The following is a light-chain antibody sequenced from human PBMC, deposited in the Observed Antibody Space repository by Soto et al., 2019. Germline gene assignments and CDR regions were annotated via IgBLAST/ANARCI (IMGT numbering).Light chain of an antibody. CDR2: DIS. CDR3: QQYENLPYT. J-gene: IGKJ2*01. CDR1: QVITEY. V-gene: IGKV1-33*01. Sequence: DIQMTQSASSLSAAVGDRVTITCQTSQVITEYLNWYQQKPGNAPKLVIYDISTLEIGVPSRFSGGGSGTKFTFTISGLQPEDIATYYCQQYENLPYTFGQGTKLEI.